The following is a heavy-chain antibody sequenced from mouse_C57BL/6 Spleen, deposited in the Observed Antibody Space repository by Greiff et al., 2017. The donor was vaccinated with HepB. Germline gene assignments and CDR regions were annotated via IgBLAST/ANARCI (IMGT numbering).Heavy chain of an antibody. J-gene: IGHJ3*01. CDR1: GYAFSSSW. D-gene: IGHD1-1*01. V-gene: IGHV1-82*01. CDR3: ARSEYYGSPWFAY. CDR2: IYPGDGDT. Sequence: VKLVESGPELVKPGASVKISCKASGYAFSSSWMNWVKQRPGKGLEWIGRIYPGDGDTNYNGKFKGKATLTADKSSSTAYMQLSSLTSEDSAVYFCARSEYYGSPWFAYWGQGTLVTVSA.